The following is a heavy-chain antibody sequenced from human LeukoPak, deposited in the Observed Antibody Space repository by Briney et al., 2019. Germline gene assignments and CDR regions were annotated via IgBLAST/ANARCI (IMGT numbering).Heavy chain of an antibody. J-gene: IGHJ6*02. CDR1: GGSISSHY. V-gene: IGHV4-59*11. CDR2: IYYSGST. Sequence: PSETLSLTCYVSGGSISSHYWSWIRQPPGKGLEWIAYIYYSGSTNYNPSLTSRVTMSVDTSKNQFSLKLTSVTAADTAVYYCARSLSTGPSAAGDAYYFYYGMDVWGQGTTVTVSS. CDR3: ARSLSTGPSAAGDAYYFYYGMDV. D-gene: IGHD6-13*01.